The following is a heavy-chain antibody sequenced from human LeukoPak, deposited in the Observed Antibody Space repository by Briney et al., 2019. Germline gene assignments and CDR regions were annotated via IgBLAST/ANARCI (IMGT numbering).Heavy chain of an antibody. CDR1: GFTFSSYG. V-gene: IGHV3-33*08. CDR2: IWYDGSNK. D-gene: IGHD2/OR15-2a*01. Sequence: GGSLRLSCAASGFTFSSYGMHWVRQAPGKGLEWVAVIWYDGSNKYYTDSVKGRLTISRDNSKDTLFLQMNSLRVEDTAVYYCAREGPRGNSQFDYWGQGTLVTVSS. J-gene: IGHJ4*02. CDR3: AREGPRGNSQFDY.